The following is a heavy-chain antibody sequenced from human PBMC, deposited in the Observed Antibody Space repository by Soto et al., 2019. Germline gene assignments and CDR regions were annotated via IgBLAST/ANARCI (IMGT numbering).Heavy chain of an antibody. V-gene: IGHV1-18*01. CDR3: ARYYYDSSGYPFDY. Sequence: ASVKVSCKASGYTFTSYGISWVRRAPGQGLEWMGWISAYNGNTNYAQKLQGRVTMTTDTSTSTAYMELRSLRSDDTAVYYCARYYYDSSGYPFDYWGQGTLVTVSS. CDR1: GYTFTSYG. J-gene: IGHJ4*02. CDR2: ISAYNGNT. D-gene: IGHD3-22*01.